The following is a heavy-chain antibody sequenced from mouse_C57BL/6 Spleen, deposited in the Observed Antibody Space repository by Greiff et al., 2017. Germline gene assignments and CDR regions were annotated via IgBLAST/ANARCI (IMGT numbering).Heavy chain of an antibody. V-gene: IGHV1-15*01. D-gene: IGHD3-2*02. CDR2: IDPETGGT. Sequence: QVQLKQSGAELVRPGASVTLSCKASGYTFTDYEMHWVKQTPVHGLEWIGAIDPETGGTAYNQKFKGKAILTADKSSSTAYMELRSLTSEDSAVYYCTKTAQATRFAYWGQGTLVTVSA. CDR1: GYTFTDYE. CDR3: TKTAQATRFAY. J-gene: IGHJ3*01.